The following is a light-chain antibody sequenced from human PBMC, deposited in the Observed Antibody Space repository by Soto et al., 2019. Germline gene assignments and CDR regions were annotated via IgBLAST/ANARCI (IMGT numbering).Light chain of an antibody. CDR2: GNS. V-gene: IGLV1-40*01. Sequence: QSVLTQPPSVSGAPGQRVTISCTGSSSNIGAGYDVHWYQQLPGTAPKILIYGNSNRPSGVPDRFSGSKSVTSASLAITGLQAEDEADYYCQSYDSSLSVVFGGGTKLTVL. CDR1: SSNIGAGYD. J-gene: IGLJ2*01. CDR3: QSYDSSLSVV.